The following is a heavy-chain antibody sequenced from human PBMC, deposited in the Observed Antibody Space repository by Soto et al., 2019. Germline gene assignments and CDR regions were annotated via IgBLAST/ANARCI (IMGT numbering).Heavy chain of an antibody. CDR2: INHSGST. V-gene: IGHV4-34*01. Sequence: SETLSLTCAVYGGSFSGYYWSWIRQPPGKGLEWIGEINHSGSTNYNPSPKSRVTISVDTSKNQFSLKLSSVTAADTAVYYCAGMVRGVIVYYYGMDVWGQGTTVTVSS. CDR3: AGMVRGVIVYYYGMDV. CDR1: GGSFSGYY. D-gene: IGHD3-10*01. J-gene: IGHJ6*02.